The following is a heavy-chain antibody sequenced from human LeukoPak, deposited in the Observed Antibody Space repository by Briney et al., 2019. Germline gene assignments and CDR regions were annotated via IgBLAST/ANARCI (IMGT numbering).Heavy chain of an antibody. CDR2: IYTSGST. V-gene: IGHV4-4*07. Sequence: SETLFLTCTVSGGSISSYYWSWIRQPAGKGLEWIGRIYTSGSTNYNPSLKSRVTMSVDTSKNQFSLKLSSVTAADTAVYYCASSGYYGSRGMDVWGQGTTVTVSS. D-gene: IGHD3-22*01. J-gene: IGHJ6*02. CDR3: ASSGYYGSRGMDV. CDR1: GGSISSYY.